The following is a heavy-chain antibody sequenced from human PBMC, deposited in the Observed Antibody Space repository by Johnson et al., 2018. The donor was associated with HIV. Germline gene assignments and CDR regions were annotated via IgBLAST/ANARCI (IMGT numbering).Heavy chain of an antibody. CDR3: ARGITMIPDAFDI. J-gene: IGHJ3*02. V-gene: IGHV3-43D*03. D-gene: IGHD3-22*01. CDR2: ISWDGGST. Sequence: VQLVESGGGVVQPGGSLRLSCAASGFTFDDYAMHWVRQAPGKGLEWVSLISWDGGSTYYADSVKGRFTISRDNSKNALYLQMNSLRAEDTAVYYCARGITMIPDAFDIWGQGTMVTVSS. CDR1: GFTFDDYA.